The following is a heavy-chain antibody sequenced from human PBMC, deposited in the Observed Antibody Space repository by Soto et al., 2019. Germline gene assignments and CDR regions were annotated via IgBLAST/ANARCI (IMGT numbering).Heavy chain of an antibody. J-gene: IGHJ4*02. CDR2: IFWDDEK. CDR3: AHRVLRTVFGLVTTTAIYFDF. CDR1: GFSLSTSGVG. Sequence: QITLNESGPTLVKPTEPLTLTCTFSGFSLSTSGVGVGWIRQSPGKAPEWLALIFWDDEKRYSPSLKSRLTISKDSSKNQVVLTMANLDPADTATYHCAHRVLRTVFGLVTTTAIYFDFWGQGTPVAVSS. V-gene: IGHV2-5*02. D-gene: IGHD3-3*01.